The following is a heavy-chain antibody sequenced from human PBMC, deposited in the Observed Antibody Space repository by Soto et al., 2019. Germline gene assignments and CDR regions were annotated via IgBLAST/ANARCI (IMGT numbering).Heavy chain of an antibody. Sequence: QVQLQESGPGQVKPSETLFLTCTVSGGSVSSGTYYWSWIRQPAGKGLEWMGYIYRGSPNYNPSLESRATISVDTSRTQFSLMLSSVTAAVTAVYYCSRDQGLGAGYFALWGRGTLVTVSS. CDR2: IYRGSP. D-gene: IGHD7-27*01. CDR3: SRDQGLGAGYFAL. V-gene: IGHV4-61*01. J-gene: IGHJ2*01. CDR1: GGSVSSGTYY.